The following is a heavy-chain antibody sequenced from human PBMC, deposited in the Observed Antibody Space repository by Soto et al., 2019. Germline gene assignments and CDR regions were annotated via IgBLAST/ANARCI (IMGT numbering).Heavy chain of an antibody. CDR2: INTDGGSS. V-gene: IGHV3-74*03. Sequence: EVQLVESGGDLVQPGGSLRLSCAASGLTFSGNWMHWVRQVPGKGLEWVSRINTDGGSSAYADSVKGRFTISRDNAKNTLYLQMNGLRAEDTAVYYCAREAGYCSRTSCYRRAFDTWGQGTTVTVSS. J-gene: IGHJ3*02. D-gene: IGHD2-2*01. CDR1: GLTFSGNW. CDR3: AREAGYCSRTSCYRRAFDT.